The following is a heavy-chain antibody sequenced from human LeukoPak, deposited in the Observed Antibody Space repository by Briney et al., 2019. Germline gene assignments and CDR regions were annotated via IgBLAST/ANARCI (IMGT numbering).Heavy chain of an antibody. V-gene: IGHV3-23*01. Sequence: GGSLRLSCAASGFTFSSYAMSWVRQAPGKGLEWVSAISGSGGSTYYADSVKGRFTISRDNSKNTLYLQINSLRAEDTAVYYCAKTQVRYCSSTSCYAGFYYYYYGMDVWGQGTTVTVSS. CDR3: AKTQVRYCSSTSCYAGFYYYYYGMDV. D-gene: IGHD2-2*01. CDR2: ISGSGGST. J-gene: IGHJ6*02. CDR1: GFTFSSYA.